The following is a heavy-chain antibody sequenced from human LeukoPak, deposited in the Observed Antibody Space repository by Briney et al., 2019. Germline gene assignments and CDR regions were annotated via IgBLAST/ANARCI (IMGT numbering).Heavy chain of an antibody. Sequence: GGSLRLSCAASGFTLIIHAMSGVRHALGKGLECVSAIRGGGGTHYEDSVRGRFTVSRHNSQTTLNLQKTSLKAEDTAVAYCARARQFGSGWTAYFDHWGQGTLVTVSS. CDR1: GFTLIIHA. V-gene: IGHV3-23*01. J-gene: IGHJ4*02. D-gene: IGHD6-19*01. CDR3: ARARQFGSGWTAYFDH. CDR2: IRGGGGT.